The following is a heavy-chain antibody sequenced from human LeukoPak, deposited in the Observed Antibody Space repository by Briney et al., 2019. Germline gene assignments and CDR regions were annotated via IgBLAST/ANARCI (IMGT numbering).Heavy chain of an antibody. CDR1: GFNFRGYA. CDR2: IRGSGGRA. J-gene: IGHJ6*02. V-gene: IGHV3-23*01. CDR3: AKEVVMGETNYYYYGMDV. D-gene: IGHD2-21*01. Sequence: GGSLRLSCAASGFNFRGYAMSWVRQAPGKGLERVSAIRGSGGRAHYADSVRGRFTISRDNSQNTLQLQMNSLRAEDTAVYYCAKEVVMGETNYYYYGMDVWGQGTTVTVSS.